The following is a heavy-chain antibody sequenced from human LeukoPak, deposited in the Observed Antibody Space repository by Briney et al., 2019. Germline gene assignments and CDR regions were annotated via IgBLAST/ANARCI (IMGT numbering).Heavy chain of an antibody. CDR1: GYTFTSYG. D-gene: IGHD3-22*01. J-gene: IGHJ3*02. CDR2: ISAYNGNA. V-gene: IGHV1-18*01. CDR3: ARQNQRPDYYDSSGYRVAFDI. Sequence: ASVKVSCKASGYTFTSYGISWVRQAPGQGLEWMGWISAYNGNANYAQKLQGRVTMTTDTSTSTAYMELRSLRSDDTAVYYCARQNQRPDYYDSSGYRVAFDIWGQGTMVTVSS.